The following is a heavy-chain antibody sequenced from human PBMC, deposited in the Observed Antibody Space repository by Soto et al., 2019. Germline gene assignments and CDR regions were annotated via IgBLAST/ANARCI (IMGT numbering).Heavy chain of an antibody. CDR1: GFTFSSYS. D-gene: IGHD6-6*01. Sequence: GGSLRLSCAASGFTFSSYSMNWVRQAPGKGLEWVSSISSSSFSINYADSVKGRFSISSDNAQNSLHLQMNNLRAEDTAVYYCARNESSKIYGMDVWGQGTTVTVSS. CDR2: ISSSSFSI. J-gene: IGHJ6*02. CDR3: ARNESSKIYGMDV. V-gene: IGHV3-21*01.